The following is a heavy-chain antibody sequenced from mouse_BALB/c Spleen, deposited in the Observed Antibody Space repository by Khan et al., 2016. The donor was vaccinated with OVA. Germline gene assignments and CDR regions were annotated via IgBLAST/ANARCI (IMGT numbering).Heavy chain of an antibody. V-gene: IGHV9-3-1*01. J-gene: IGHJ3*01. CDR1: GYTFTDYG. CDR3: ASSPTWFAY. CDR2: INTYTGEP. Sequence: QIQVVQSGPELKKPGETVKISCKASGYTFTDYGMNWVKQAPGKGLKWMGYINTYTGEPTYADDFKRRFAFSLETSANTAYLQINNPRDEDTATYFWASSPTWFAYWGQGTLVTVSA.